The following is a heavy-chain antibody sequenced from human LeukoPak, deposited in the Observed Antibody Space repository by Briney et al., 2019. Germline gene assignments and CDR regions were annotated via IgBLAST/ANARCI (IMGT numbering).Heavy chain of an antibody. J-gene: IGHJ2*01. V-gene: IGHV3-43*02. CDR3: AKDDGTTAFWYFDL. CDR1: GFTFDDYA. D-gene: IGHD1-7*01. Sequence: GGSLRLSCTASGFTFDDYAVHWVRQAPGKGLEWVSRIGGDAVTTFYADSVKGRFTISRDNGRNSLYLQMNSLTTEDTAFYYCAKDDGTTAFWYFDLWGRGTLVTVSS. CDR2: IGGDAVTT.